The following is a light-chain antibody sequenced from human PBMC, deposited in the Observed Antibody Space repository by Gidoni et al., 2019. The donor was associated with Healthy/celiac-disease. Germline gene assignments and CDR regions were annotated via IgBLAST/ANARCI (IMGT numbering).Light chain of an antibody. CDR3: MQGTHWPRMYT. V-gene: IGKV2-30*01. CDR2: KVS. J-gene: IGKJ2*01. Sequence: EVVMTQSQLSLPVTLGQPASISCRSSQSLVYSGGDTSLNWFQQRPGQSPRRLIYKVSNRDSGVPDRFSGSGSGTDFTLKISRVEAEDVGVYYCMQGTHWPRMYTFGQGTKLEIK. CDR1: QSLVYSGGDTS.